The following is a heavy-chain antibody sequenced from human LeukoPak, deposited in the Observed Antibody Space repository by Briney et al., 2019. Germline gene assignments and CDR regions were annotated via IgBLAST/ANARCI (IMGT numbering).Heavy chain of an antibody. CDR1: GFMFSRHW. V-gene: IGHV3-7*01. CDR3: ARDGGHSTDLDY. D-gene: IGHD2/OR15-2a*01. Sequence: TGGSLRLSCAPSGFMFSRHWMSWVRQAPGKGPEWVANIKQDGSERYYVDSVKGRFTISRDNAKNSLYLQMNSLRAEDTAVYYCARDGGHSTDLDYWGQGTLVTVSS. CDR2: IKQDGSER. J-gene: IGHJ4*02.